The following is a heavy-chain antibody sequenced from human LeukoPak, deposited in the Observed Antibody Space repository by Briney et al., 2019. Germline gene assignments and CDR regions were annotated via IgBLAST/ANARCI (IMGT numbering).Heavy chain of an antibody. CDR1: GVSISSYY. J-gene: IGHJ5*02. Sequence: SETLSLTCTVSGVSISSYYWSWIRQPAGKGLEWIGRIHTSGSTNYNPSLKSRVTMSVDTSKNQFSLKLSSVTAADTAVYYCARDLDSSSSLSGPRAEYWFDPWGQGTLVTVSS. V-gene: IGHV4-4*07. CDR2: IHTSGST. D-gene: IGHD6-6*01. CDR3: ARDLDSSSSLSGPRAEYWFDP.